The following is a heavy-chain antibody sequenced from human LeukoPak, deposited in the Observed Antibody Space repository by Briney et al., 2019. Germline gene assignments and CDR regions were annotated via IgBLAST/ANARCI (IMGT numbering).Heavy chain of an antibody. CDR2: IFYSGST. D-gene: IGHD6-13*01. CDR1: GGSINRGY. J-gene: IGHJ5*02. Sequence: SETLSLTCTVSGGSINRGYWSWVRQHPGRGLEWIGHIFYSGSTFYNPSLKSRVTIAVHTSRDQFSLQLTSVTAADTAVYYCASGYGSGWFDRWGQGTLVSVSS. V-gene: IGHV4-30-4*08. CDR3: ASGYGSGWFDR.